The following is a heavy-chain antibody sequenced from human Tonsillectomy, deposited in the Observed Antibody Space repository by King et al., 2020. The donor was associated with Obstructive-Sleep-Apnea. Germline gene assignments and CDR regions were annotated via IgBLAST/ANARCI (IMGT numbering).Heavy chain of an antibody. Sequence: VQLVESGGGVVQPGRSLRLSCAASGFTFSSYAMHWVRQAPGKGLEWVAVISYDGSDKYYADSVKGRFTISRDNSKNTLYLQMNSLRAEDTAVYYCARAWGSITMIVVINSNAFDFWGQGTLVTVSS. J-gene: IGHJ3*01. CDR1: GFTFSSYA. V-gene: IGHV3-30*04. CDR2: ISYDGSDK. D-gene: IGHD3-22*01. CDR3: ARAWGSITMIVVINSNAFDF.